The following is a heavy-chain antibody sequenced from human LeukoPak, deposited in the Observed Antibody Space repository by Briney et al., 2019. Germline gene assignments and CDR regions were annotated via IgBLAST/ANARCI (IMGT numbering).Heavy chain of an antibody. CDR2: IRSKAYHGAT. J-gene: IGHJ4*02. CDR3: ARQHLAGQTYLDY. V-gene: IGHV3-49*04. Sequence: GGSLRLSCTASGFTFRDYAMDWVRQAPGKGLEWVGFIRSKAYHGATEYAASVKARFTLSRDYSKRIVYLQIHSLKTEDTDVSFCARQHLAGQTYLDYWGQGTLVTVSS. CDR1: GFTFRDYA.